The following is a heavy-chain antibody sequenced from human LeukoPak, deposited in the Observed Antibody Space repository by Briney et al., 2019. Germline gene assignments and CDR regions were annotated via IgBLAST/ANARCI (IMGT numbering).Heavy chain of an antibody. CDR1: GFTFSSYG. D-gene: IGHD1-26*01. CDR3: AKDLYGGATEAYGMDV. J-gene: IGHJ6*02. Sequence: GGSLRLSCAASGFTFSSYGMHWVRQAPGKGLEWVAVISYDGSNKYYADSVKGRFTISRDNSKNTLYLQMNSLRAEDTAVYYCAKDLYGGATEAYGMDVWGQGTTVTVSS. V-gene: IGHV3-30*18. CDR2: ISYDGSNK.